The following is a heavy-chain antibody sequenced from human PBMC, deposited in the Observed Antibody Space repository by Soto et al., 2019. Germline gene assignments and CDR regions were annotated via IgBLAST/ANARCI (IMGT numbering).Heavy chain of an antibody. CDR2: IYYSGST. D-gene: IGHD3-10*01. J-gene: IGHJ3*02. CDR1: GGSISSSSYY. CDR3: ARRMINGSGAFDI. V-gene: IGHV4-39*01. Sequence: SETLSLTCTVSGGSISSSSYYWGWIRQPPGKGLEWIGSIYYSGSTYYNPSLKSRVTISVDTSKNQFSLKLSSVTAADTAVYYCARRMINGSGAFDIWGQGTMVTVSS.